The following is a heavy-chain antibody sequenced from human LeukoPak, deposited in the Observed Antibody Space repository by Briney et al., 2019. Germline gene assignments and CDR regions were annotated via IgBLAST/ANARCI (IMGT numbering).Heavy chain of an antibody. CDR3: ASATSGYPPGAFDI. V-gene: IGHV4-38-2*02. J-gene: IGHJ3*02. Sequence: SETLSLTCTVSGYSISSGYYWGWIRQPPGKGLEWIGEINHSGSTNYNPSLKSRVAISVDTSKNQFPLKLSSVTAADTAVYYCASATSGYPPGAFDIWGQGTMVTVSS. CDR1: GYSISSGYY. D-gene: IGHD3-22*01. CDR2: INHSGST.